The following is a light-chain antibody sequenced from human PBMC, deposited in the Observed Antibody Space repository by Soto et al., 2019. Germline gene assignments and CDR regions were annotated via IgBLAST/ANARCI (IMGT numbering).Light chain of an antibody. Sequence: DIQMTQSPSSLSASVGDRVTITCRASQSISSYLNWYQQKPGKAPQLLIYAASSLQSGVPSRFSGSGSGTDFTLTISSLPPEDFATYYGQQSYSAPRVYTFGQGTQLE. CDR1: QSISSY. CDR2: AAS. V-gene: IGKV1-39*01. CDR3: QQSYSAPRVYT. J-gene: IGKJ2*01.